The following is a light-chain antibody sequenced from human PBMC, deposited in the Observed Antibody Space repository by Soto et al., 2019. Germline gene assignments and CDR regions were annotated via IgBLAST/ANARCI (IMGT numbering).Light chain of an antibody. CDR1: SSDVGGHNY. Sequence: QSVLTQPPSAPGSPGQSVTISCTGTSSDVGGHNYVSWYQQHPGKAPKLMIYEVTQRPSGVPDRFSGSKSGNTASLTVSGLQAEDEADYYCCSYAGNNNVFGTGTKVTVL. CDR3: CSYAGNNNV. V-gene: IGLV2-8*01. CDR2: EVT. J-gene: IGLJ1*01.